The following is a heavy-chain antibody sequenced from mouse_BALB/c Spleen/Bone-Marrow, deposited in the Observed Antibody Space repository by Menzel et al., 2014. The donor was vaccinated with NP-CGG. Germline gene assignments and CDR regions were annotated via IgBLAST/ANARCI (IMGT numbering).Heavy chain of an antibody. Sequence: EVQGVESGGGLVKPGGSLKLSCAASGFTFSSYAMSWVRQTPEKRLEWVASISSGGSTYYPDSVKGRFTISRDNARNILYLQMSSLRSEDTAMYYCARSTMITTGNYFDYWGQGTTLTVAS. D-gene: IGHD2-4*01. CDR1: GFTFSSYA. CDR3: ARSTMITTGNYFDY. J-gene: IGHJ2*01. CDR2: ISSGGST. V-gene: IGHV5-6-5*01.